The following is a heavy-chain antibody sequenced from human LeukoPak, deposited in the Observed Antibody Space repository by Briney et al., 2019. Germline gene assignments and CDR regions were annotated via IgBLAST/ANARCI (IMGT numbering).Heavy chain of an antibody. D-gene: IGHD6-13*01. CDR3: ARGSSSWYSTGLFDY. CDR2: SYYSGSA. V-gene: IGHV4-39*07. J-gene: IGHJ4*02. CDR1: GGSISRSDYY. Sequence: SETLSLTCNVSGGSISRSDYYWGWIRQPPGKGLEWIGSSYYSGSAYYNPSLRSRVTISVDTSKNQFSLKLSSVTAADTAVYYCARGSSSWYSTGLFDYWGQGTLVTVSS.